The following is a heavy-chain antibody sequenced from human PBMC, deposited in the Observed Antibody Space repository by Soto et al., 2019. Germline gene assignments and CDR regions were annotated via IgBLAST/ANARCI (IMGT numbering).Heavy chain of an antibody. CDR1: GLTFSSYT. Sequence: GGSLRLSCAASGLTFSSYTMHWVRQAPGKGLEWVTLISTDGSIEHYADSVNGRFTISRDNSKNTLYLQVSSLRIEDTAVYYCAREYSLAVLAPGYWGQGTLVTVSS. D-gene: IGHD2-8*02. V-gene: IGHV3-30-3*01. CDR2: ISTDGSIE. CDR3: AREYSLAVLAPGY. J-gene: IGHJ4*02.